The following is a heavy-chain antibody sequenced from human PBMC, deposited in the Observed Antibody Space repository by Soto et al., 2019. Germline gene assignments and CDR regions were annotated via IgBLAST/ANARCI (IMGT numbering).Heavy chain of an antibody. D-gene: IGHD3-3*01. CDR2: ISACNGNT. Sequence: ASVKVSCEASGYTFTSYGISWVRQAPGQGLEWMGWISACNGNTNYSQKLQGRVTITRDTSTSTAYMELSSLRSEDTAVYYCARDQKGWSGYSYYYMDVWGKGTTVTVSS. CDR1: GYTFTSYG. V-gene: IGHV1-18*01. J-gene: IGHJ6*03. CDR3: ARDQKGWSGYSYYYMDV.